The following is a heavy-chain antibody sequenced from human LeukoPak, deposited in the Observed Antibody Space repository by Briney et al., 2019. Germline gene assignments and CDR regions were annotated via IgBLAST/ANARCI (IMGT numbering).Heavy chain of an antibody. V-gene: IGHV3-23*01. CDR1: GLTFSSYA. CDR3: AKGIQQWTGDYYYYGMDV. CDR2: ISGGGGST. D-gene: IGHD5-18*01. Sequence: GGSLRLSCAASGLTFSSYAMNWVRQAPGKGLEGVSAISGGGGSTYYADSVKGRFTIYRDNSKTTLYLQMNSLRAEDTAVYYCAKGIQQWTGDYYYYGMDVWGQGTTVTVSS. J-gene: IGHJ6*02.